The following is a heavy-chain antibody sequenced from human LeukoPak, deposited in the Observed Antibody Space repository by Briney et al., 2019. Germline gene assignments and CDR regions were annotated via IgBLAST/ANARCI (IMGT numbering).Heavy chain of an antibody. Sequence: GSLRLSCAASGFTFSDYYMSWIRQAPGKGLEWVSYISSSGSTIYYADSVKGRFTISRDNAKNSLYLQMNSLRAEDTAVYYCAREQKNRLYYYYGMDVWGQGTTVTVSS. V-gene: IGHV3-11*01. J-gene: IGHJ6*02. D-gene: IGHD1-14*01. CDR1: GFTFSDYY. CDR2: ISSSGSTI. CDR3: AREQKNRLYYYYGMDV.